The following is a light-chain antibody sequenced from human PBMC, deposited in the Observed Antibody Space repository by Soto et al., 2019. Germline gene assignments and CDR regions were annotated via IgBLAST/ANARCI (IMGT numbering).Light chain of an antibody. V-gene: IGLV2-14*03. CDR1: RSDVGGYNY. CDR2: DVT. Sequence: QSALTQPASVSGSPGQSITIYCAGTRSDVGGYNYVSWYQQHPGKAPKVIIYDVTHRPSGVSALFSGSKSGNTASLTISGLQAEDEAAYYCSSYTNRNTYVFGSGTKLTVL. J-gene: IGLJ1*01. CDR3: SSYTNRNTYV.